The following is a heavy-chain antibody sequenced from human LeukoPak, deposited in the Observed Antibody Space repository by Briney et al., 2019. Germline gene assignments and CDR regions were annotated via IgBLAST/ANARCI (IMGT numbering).Heavy chain of an antibody. CDR2: IIPIFGTA. D-gene: IGHD1-26*01. Sequence: ASVKVSCKASGGTFSSYAISWVRQAPGQGLEWMGGIIPIFGTANYAQKFQGRVTITADESTSTAYMELSSLRSEDTAVYYCANALGASRDMDVWGKGTTVTVSS. J-gene: IGHJ6*03. CDR3: ANALGASRDMDV. CDR1: GGTFSSYA. V-gene: IGHV1-69*13.